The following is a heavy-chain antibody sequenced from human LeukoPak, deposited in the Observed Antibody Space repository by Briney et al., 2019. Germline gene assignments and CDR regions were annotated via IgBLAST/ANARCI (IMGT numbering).Heavy chain of an antibody. V-gene: IGHV3-7*03. CDR1: GFTFSGFW. J-gene: IGHJ6*02. CDR3: AKDMALGSGSYYYGMDV. D-gene: IGHD3-10*01. Sequence: GGSLRLSCAVSGFTFSGFWMSWSRQAPGKGLEWVASINSDGSEGYYAGSVKGRFTISRDNAKNSLYLQMNSLRAEDTALYYCAKDMALGSGSYYYGMDVWGQGTTVTVSS. CDR2: INSDGSEG.